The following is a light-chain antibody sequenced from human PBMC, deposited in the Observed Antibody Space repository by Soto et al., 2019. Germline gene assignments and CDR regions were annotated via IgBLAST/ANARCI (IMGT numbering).Light chain of an antibody. V-gene: IGKV3D-20*02. J-gene: IGKJ1*01. CDR2: GAS. CDR1: QSVRSSH. Sequence: EIVLTQSPGTLSLSPGERATLSCRASQSVRSSHLAWYQQKPGQAPRLLIYGASSRATGIPDRFSGSGSGTDFTLTISRLEPEDFAIYYCQQRSNWPWTFGQGTKVDIK. CDR3: QQRSNWPWT.